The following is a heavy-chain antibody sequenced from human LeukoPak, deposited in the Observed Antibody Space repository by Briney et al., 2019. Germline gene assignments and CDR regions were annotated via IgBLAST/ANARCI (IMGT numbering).Heavy chain of an antibody. CDR1: GFSFSNYG. D-gene: IGHD3-16*02. CDR2: IWDDGTNK. J-gene: IGHJ5*02. V-gene: IGHV3-33*01. Sequence: GRSLRLSCAASGFSFSNYGMHWVRQAPGKGLEWVTVIWDDGTNKYYADSVKGRFTISRDISKNTPYLQMNSLRAEDTAVYYCAGDFGYRPSPIWFDPWGQGTLVTVSS. CDR3: AGDFGYRPSPIWFDP.